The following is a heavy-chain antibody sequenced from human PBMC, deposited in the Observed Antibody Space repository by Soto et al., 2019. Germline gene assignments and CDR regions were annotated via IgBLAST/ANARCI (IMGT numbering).Heavy chain of an antibody. J-gene: IGHJ2*01. CDR3: AKEISIGYSYGYQGGWYFDL. D-gene: IGHD5-18*01. V-gene: IGHV3-30*18. CDR2: ISYDGSNK. Sequence: PRGSLRLSCASSGFTFSFYGMDWVRQAPGKGLDWVAVISYDGSNKYYADSVKGRFTISRDNSKNTLYLQMNSLRAEDTAVYYCAKEISIGYSYGYQGGWYFDLWGRGTLVTVSS. CDR1: GFTFSFYG.